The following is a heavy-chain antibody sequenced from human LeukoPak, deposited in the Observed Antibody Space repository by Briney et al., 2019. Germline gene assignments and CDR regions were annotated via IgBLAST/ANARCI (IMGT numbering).Heavy chain of an antibody. CDR2: MNPYNDNT. V-gene: IGHV1-8*03. D-gene: IGHD3-16*02. CDR3: ARGPLSNYVDY. Sequence: ASVKVSCKASGYTFTSYDINWMRQATGQGLEWMGWMNPYNDNTGYAQKFQGRVTITSNTSISTAYMELSSLRSGDTAVYYCARGPLSNYVDYWGQRTLVTVSS. CDR1: GYTFTSYD. J-gene: IGHJ4*02.